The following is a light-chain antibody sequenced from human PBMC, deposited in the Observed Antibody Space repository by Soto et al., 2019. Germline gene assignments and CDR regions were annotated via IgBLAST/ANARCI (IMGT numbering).Light chain of an antibody. CDR2: RAS. CDR3: QQYNNWPYT. J-gene: IGKJ2*01. Sequence: EIVMXQXPXXLSVSPGERATLSCRASQPVSSNFAWYRQKPGQAPTLVIYRASTRATGIPARFSGSGSGTEFPLTISSLQSEDFAVYYCQQYNNWPYTFGQGTKLEIK. CDR1: QPVSSN. V-gene: IGKV3-15*01.